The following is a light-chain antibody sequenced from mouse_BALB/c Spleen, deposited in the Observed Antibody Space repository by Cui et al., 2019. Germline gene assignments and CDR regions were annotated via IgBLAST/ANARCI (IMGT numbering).Light chain of an antibody. CDR1: QSISDY. CDR2: YAS. Sequence: DIVMTQSPATVSLTPGDRVSLSCRASQSISDYLHWFQQKSHESPRLLIKYASQSISGIPSRFSGSGSGSDFTLSINSVEPEDVGVYYCQNGHSFPLTFGAGTKLELK. V-gene: IGKV5-39*01. CDR3: QNGHSFPLT. J-gene: IGKJ5*01.